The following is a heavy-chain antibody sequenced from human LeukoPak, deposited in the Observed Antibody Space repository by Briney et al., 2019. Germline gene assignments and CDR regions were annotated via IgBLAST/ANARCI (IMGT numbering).Heavy chain of an antibody. V-gene: IGHV4-59*01. CDR2: IYYSGST. J-gene: IGHJ3*02. Sequence: SETLSLTCTVSGGSISSYYWSWIRQPPGKGLEWIGYIYYSGSTNYNPSPKSRVTISVDTSKNQFSLKLSSVTAADTAVYYCARCYCSSTSCYRIDAFDIWGQGTMVTVSS. CDR3: ARCYCSSTSCYRIDAFDI. CDR1: GGSISSYY. D-gene: IGHD2-2*01.